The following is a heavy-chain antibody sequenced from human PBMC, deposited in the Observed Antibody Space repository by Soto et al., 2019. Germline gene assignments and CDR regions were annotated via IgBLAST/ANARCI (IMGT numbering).Heavy chain of an antibody. CDR2: MNPNNGNT. CDR3: ARVNYYGSGRYADYHYHYGMDF. Sequence: XSGKDSCKGSGYTFSSYDIHCVRQTTGQGLEWMGWMNPNNGNTGYAQKFQGRVTMTRDTSIRTAYMEVSSLRSEDTAVYFCARVNYYGSGRYADYHYHYGMDFWRQGATVTVSS. CDR1: GYTFSSYD. V-gene: IGHV1-8*01. D-gene: IGHD3-10*01. J-gene: IGHJ6*02.